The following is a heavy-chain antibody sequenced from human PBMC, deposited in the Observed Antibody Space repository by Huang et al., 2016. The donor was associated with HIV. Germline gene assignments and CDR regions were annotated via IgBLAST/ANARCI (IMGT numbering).Heavy chain of an antibody. CDR1: GFSLSTNPLC. J-gene: IGHJ4*02. Sequence: QVTLRESGPALVKPTQTLTLTCTFSGFSLSTNPLCVSWIRQPPGKALEWLARIDWDDHKSYRTSLKTRLTISKDTSRNQVVLTMTNMDPVDTATCYCALTPVTTNPIQSPYFDYWGQGVLVTVSS. CDR3: ALTPVTTNPIQSPYFDY. V-gene: IGHV2-70*15. CDR2: IDWDDHK. D-gene: IGHD4-17*01.